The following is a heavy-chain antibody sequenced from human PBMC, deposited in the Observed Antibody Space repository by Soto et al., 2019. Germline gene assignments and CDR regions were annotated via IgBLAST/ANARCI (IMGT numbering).Heavy chain of an antibody. V-gene: IGHV4-39*01. CDR1: GGSISSSSYY. Sequence: SETLSLTCSVSGGSISSSSYYWGWIRQPPGKGLQWIGTIYYSGSTYYNPSLKSRVTISVDTSKNQFSLKLSSVTAADTAVYYCASSDGGSTIVYWCQGALVTVSS. CDR2: IYYSGST. J-gene: IGHJ4*02. CDR3: ASSDGGSTIVY.